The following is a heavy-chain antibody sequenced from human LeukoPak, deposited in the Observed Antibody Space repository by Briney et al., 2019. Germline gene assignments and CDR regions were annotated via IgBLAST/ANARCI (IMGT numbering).Heavy chain of an antibody. V-gene: IGHV3-21*01. Sequence: GGSLRLSCAASGFTFNNYNMNWVRQAPGKALEWVSSITSSGTYIFYADSVKGRFTISRDNAKNSLYLQMNSLRAEDTAVYYCARGSWFGEFKDYWGQGTLVTVSS. CDR1: GFTFNNYN. D-gene: IGHD3-10*01. J-gene: IGHJ4*02. CDR2: ITSSGTYI. CDR3: ARGSWFGEFKDY.